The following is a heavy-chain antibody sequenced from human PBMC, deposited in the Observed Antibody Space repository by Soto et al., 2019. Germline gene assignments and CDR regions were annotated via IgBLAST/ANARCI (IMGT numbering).Heavy chain of an antibody. CDR2: INTHNGNT. Sequence: QVQLEQSAPEVKKPGASVKVSCKASGYTFTTYGISWERQAPGQGLEWLGWINTHNGNTNYAQNLQGRVIMTADTSTSTAYMELRSLRSDDTAIYYCTREGSAPYDYYGMDACGQGTTVTVSS. CDR1: GYTFTTYG. CDR3: TREGSAPYDYYGMDA. D-gene: IGHD3-16*01. V-gene: IGHV1-18*01. J-gene: IGHJ6*02.